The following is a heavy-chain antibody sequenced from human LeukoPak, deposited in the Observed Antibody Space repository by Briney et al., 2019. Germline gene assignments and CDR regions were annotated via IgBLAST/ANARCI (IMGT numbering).Heavy chain of an antibody. Sequence: SETLSLTCTVSGGSISSFHWSWIRQPAGKGLEWIGRLYTSGSTNYNPSLNSRVTMSVDTSKNQFSLKLSSVTAADTAVYYCASGNDYGDYYWGQGTLVTVSS. CDR1: GGSISSFH. CDR2: LYTSGST. D-gene: IGHD4-17*01. CDR3: ASGNDYGDYY. V-gene: IGHV4-4*07. J-gene: IGHJ4*02.